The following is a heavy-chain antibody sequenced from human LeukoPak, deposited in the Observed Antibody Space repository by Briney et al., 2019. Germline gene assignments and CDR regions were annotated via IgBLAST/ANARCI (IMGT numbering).Heavy chain of an antibody. V-gene: IGHV3-11*06. D-gene: IGHD6-6*01. Sequence: GGSLRLSCAASGFTFSDYYMSWIRQAPGKGLEWVSYISSSSSYTNYADSVKGRFTISRDNAKNSLYLEMNSLRAEDTAVYYCAREYRNSAGPDYWGQGTLVTVSS. CDR3: AREYRNSAGPDY. CDR2: ISSSSSYT. CDR1: GFTFSDYY. J-gene: IGHJ4*02.